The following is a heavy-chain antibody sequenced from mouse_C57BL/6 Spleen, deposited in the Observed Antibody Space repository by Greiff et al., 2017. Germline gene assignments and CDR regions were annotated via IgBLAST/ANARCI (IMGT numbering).Heavy chain of an antibody. CDR3: SRFRGTYWYFDV. CDR1: GYTFTSYW. Sequence: QVQLQQPGAELVKPGASVKLSCKASGYTFTSYWMHWVKQRPGRGLEWIGRIDPNSGGTKYNEKFKGKATLTADKSSSTAYMQLSSRTSEDSAVYFCSRFRGTYWYFDVWGTGTTGTVSS. CDR2: IDPNSGGT. J-gene: IGHJ1*03. V-gene: IGHV1-62-3*01. D-gene: IGHD1-1*02.